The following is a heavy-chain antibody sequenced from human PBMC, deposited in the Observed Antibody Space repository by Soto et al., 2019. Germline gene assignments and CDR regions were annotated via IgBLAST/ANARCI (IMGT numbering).Heavy chain of an antibody. D-gene: IGHD2-21*02. Sequence: QITLKESGPTLVKPTQTLTLTCTFSGFSLSTSGVGVGWIRQPPGKALEWLALIYWDDDKRYSPSLKSRLTITEETAKTRRVLTMTHLAPVDTATSYCAHSRCGGDCLQSYSSHYYYGMDVWGQGTTVTVSS. J-gene: IGHJ6*02. V-gene: IGHV2-5*02. CDR2: IYWDDDK. CDR1: GFSLSTSGVG. CDR3: AHSRCGGDCLQSYSSHYYYGMDV.